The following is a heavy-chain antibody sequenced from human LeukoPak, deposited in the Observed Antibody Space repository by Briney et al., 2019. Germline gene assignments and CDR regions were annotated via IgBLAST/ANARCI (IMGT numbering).Heavy chain of an antibody. V-gene: IGHV3-23*01. J-gene: IGHJ3*02. CDR1: GFTFSSYA. CDR3: ARVHSSGYYYTGYAFDI. CDR2: ISGSGGST. Sequence: EAGGSLRLSCAASGFTFSSYAMSWVRQAPGKGLEWVSAISGSGGSTYYADSVKGRFTISRDNAKNSLYLQMSSLRAEDTALYYCARVHSSGYYYTGYAFDIWGQGTMVTVSS. D-gene: IGHD3-22*01.